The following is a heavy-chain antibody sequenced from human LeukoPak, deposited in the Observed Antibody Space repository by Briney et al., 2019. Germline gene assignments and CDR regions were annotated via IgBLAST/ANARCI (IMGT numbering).Heavy chain of an antibody. CDR3: ARYPSSGWYYFDY. D-gene: IGHD6-19*01. CDR2: IYSGGST. J-gene: IGHJ4*02. CDR1: GFTVSSNY. Sequence: PGGSLRLSCAASGFTVSSNYMGWVRQAPGKGLEWVSVIYSGGSTYYADSVKGRFTISRDNSKNTLYLQMNSLRAEDTAVYYCARYPSSGWYYFDYWGQGTLVTVSS. V-gene: IGHV3-53*01.